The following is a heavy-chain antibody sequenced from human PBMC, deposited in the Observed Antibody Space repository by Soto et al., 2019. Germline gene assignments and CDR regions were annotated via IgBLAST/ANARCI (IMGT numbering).Heavy chain of an antibody. V-gene: IGHV3-30-3*01. CDR1: GFTLKHNA. CDR2: ISFDGSTK. J-gene: IGHJ4*02. Sequence: QVQLVESGGGVVQPGRSLTIFCTASGFTLKHNAMHWIRQAPAKGLEWVADISFDGSTKNYADSVKGRFTISRDNSKNTLSLQMRALKGEDTATYYCAREGIAESGPNFYDFWGQGTLVAVSS. D-gene: IGHD6-13*01. CDR3: AREGIAESGPNFYDF.